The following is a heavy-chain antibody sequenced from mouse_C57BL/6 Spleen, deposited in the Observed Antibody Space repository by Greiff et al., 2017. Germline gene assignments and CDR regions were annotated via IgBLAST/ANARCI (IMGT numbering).Heavy chain of an antibody. D-gene: IGHD2-4*01. V-gene: IGHV1-64*01. Sequence: QVHVKQPGAELVKPGASVKLSCKASGYTFTSYWMHWVKQRPGQGLEWIGMIHPNSGSTKYNEKFKSKATLTVDKSSSTAYMQLSSLTSEDSAVYYRARQGSDYPPFAYWGQGTLVTVSA. CDR3: ARQGSDYPPFAY. J-gene: IGHJ3*01. CDR1: GYTFTSYW. CDR2: IHPNSGST.